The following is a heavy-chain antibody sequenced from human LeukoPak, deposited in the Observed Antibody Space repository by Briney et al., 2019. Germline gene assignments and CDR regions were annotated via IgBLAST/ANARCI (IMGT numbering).Heavy chain of an antibody. V-gene: IGHV4-34*01. D-gene: IGHD6-6*01. CDR2: INHSGST. Sequence: SETLSLTCTVSGGSISSYYWSWIRQPPGKGLEWIGEINHSGSTNYNPSLKSRVTISVDTFKNQFSLKLSSVTAADTAVYYCARGRQLVGDYFDYWGQGTLVTVSS. J-gene: IGHJ4*02. CDR1: GGSISSYY. CDR3: ARGRQLVGDYFDY.